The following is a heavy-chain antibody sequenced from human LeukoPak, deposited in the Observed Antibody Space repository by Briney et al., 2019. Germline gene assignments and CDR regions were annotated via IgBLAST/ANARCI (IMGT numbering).Heavy chain of an antibody. D-gene: IGHD5-18*01. V-gene: IGHV3-48*02. CDR3: ARGYGGFDY. J-gene: IGHJ4*02. Sequence: GGSLRLSCAASGFTFSSSYMNWVRQAPGKGLEWVSYISGGSNTIYYADSVKGRFTISRDNAKNSLYLQMNSLRDEDTAVYYCARGYGGFDYWGQGTLVTVSS. CDR1: GFTFSSSY. CDR2: ISGGSNTI.